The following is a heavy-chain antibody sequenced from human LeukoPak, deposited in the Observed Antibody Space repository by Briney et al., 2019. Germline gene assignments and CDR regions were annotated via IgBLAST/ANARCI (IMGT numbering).Heavy chain of an antibody. J-gene: IGHJ4*02. D-gene: IGHD5-18*01. CDR3: AGRGYSYGFDY. Sequence: GEPLKISCKGSGYSFTSYRIGWVRQMPGKGLEWMGIIYPGDSDSRYSPSFQGQVTISADKSISTAYLQWSSLKASDTAMYYCAGRGYSYGFDYWGQGTLVTVSS. CDR2: IYPGDSDS. CDR1: GYSFTSYR. V-gene: IGHV5-51*01.